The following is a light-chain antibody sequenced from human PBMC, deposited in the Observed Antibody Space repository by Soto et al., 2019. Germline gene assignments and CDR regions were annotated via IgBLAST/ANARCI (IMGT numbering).Light chain of an antibody. CDR3: QQRSNWPRIT. V-gene: IGKV3D-20*02. Sequence: EIVLTQSPGTLSLSPGERATLSCRASQSVSGSYVAWYQQKPGQAPRLLIYGASGRATGIPDRFSGSGSGTDFTLTISSLEPEDFAVYYCQQRSNWPRITFGQGTRLEIK. J-gene: IGKJ5*01. CDR1: QSVSGSY. CDR2: GAS.